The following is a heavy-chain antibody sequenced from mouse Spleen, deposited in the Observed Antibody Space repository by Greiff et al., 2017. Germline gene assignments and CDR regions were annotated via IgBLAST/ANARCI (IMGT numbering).Heavy chain of an antibody. J-gene: IGHJ1*01. Sequence: VQLKESGPELVKPGASVKISCKASGYSFTDYNMNWVKQSNGKSLEWIGVINPNYGTTSYNQKFKGKATLTVDQSSSTAYMQLNSLTSEDSAVYYCARGNYGNPHWYFDVWGAGTTVTVSS. D-gene: IGHD2-1*01. CDR3: ARGNYGNPHWYFDV. V-gene: IGHV1-39*01. CDR2: INPNYGTT. CDR1: GYSFTDYN.